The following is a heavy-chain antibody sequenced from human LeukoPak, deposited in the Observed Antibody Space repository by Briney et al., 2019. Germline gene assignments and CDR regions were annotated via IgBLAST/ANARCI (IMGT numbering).Heavy chain of an antibody. CDR1: GYTFTSYA. D-gene: IGHD1-26*01. CDR2: INAGNGNT. J-gene: IGHJ4*02. Sequence: ASVKVSCKASGYTFTSYAMHWVRQAPGQRLEWMGWINAGNGNTKYSLKFQGRVTITRDTSASTAYMELSSLRSEDTAVYYCARDQHSIVGATPRGDYWGQGTLVTVSS. CDR3: ARDQHSIVGATPRGDY. V-gene: IGHV1-3*01.